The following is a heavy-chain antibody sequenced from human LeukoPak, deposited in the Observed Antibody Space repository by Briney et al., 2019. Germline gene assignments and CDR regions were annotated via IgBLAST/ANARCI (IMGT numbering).Heavy chain of an antibody. Sequence: PSQTLSPTCTVSGGSISSGGYSWSWIRQHPGKGLEWIGSIYYSGSTYYNPSLKSRVTISVDTSKNQFSLKLSSVTAADTAVYYCARHGSTGYSSGWYYNYWGQGTLVTVSS. V-gene: IGHV4-30-2*03. CDR3: ARHGSTGYSSGWYYNY. CDR1: GGSISSGGYS. J-gene: IGHJ4*02. D-gene: IGHD6-19*01. CDR2: IYYSGST.